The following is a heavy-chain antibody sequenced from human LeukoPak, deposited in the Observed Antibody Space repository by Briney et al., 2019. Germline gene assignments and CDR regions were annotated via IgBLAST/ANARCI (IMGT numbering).Heavy chain of an antibody. CDR3: ARSSLSGSYYGGSDY. V-gene: IGHV1-18*01. CDR2: ISAYNGNT. D-gene: IGHD1-26*01. Sequence: ASVKVSCKASGYTFTSYGTSWVRQAPGQGLEWMGWISAYNGNTNYAQKLQGRVTMTTDTSTSTAYMELRSLRSDDTAVYYCARSSLSGSYYGGSDYWGQGTLVTVSS. J-gene: IGHJ4*02. CDR1: GYTFTSYG.